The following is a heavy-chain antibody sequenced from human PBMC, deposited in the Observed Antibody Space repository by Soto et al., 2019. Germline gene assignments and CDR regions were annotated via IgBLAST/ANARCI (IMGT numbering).Heavy chain of an antibody. J-gene: IGHJ5*02. CDR1: GYTFTRYY. CDR3: AREANIGATILARQKPFDP. Sequence: ASVKVSCKASGYTFTRYYMHWVRQAPGQGLEWMGWINPNSGGTNYAQKFQGWVTMTRDTSISTAYMELSRLRFDDTAVYYCAREANIGATILARQKPFDPWGQGTLVTVSS. D-gene: IGHD5-12*01. V-gene: IGHV1-2*04. CDR2: INPNSGGT.